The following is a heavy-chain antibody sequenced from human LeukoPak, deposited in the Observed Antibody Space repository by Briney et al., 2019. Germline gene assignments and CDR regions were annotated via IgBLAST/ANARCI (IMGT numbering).Heavy chain of an antibody. CDR3: ARWGYDIPRSLDY. D-gene: IGHD3-9*01. Sequence: GGSLRLSCAASGFTFSSYSMNWVRQAPGKGLEWVSSISSSSSYIYYADSVKGRFTISRDNAKNSLYLQMNSLRAEDTAVYYCARWGYDIPRSLDYWGQGTLVTVSS. V-gene: IGHV3-21*01. CDR1: GFTFSSYS. CDR2: ISSSSSYI. J-gene: IGHJ4*02.